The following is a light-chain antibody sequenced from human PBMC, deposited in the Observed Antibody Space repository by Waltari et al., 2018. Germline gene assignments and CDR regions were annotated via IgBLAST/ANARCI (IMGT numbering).Light chain of an antibody. J-gene: IGLJ2*01. CDR3: AAWDVSLNGVI. CDR2: SNS. CDR1: RSNVGSHA. Sequence: QPVLTQPPSASGTPGQRVTISCSGSRSNVGSHAVHWFQQLPGAAPKLLIYSNSQRPSGVPDRFSGSKSGTSASLAIGGPQSEDEADYYCAAWDVSLNGVIFGGGTRLTVL. V-gene: IGLV1-44*01.